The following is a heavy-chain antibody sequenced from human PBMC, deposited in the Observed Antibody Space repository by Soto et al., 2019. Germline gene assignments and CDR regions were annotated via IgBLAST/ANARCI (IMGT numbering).Heavy chain of an antibody. CDR1: GFTFNTYA. J-gene: IGHJ4*02. D-gene: IGHD3-22*01. CDR2: ISGSGGNT. V-gene: IGHV3-23*01. Sequence: GGSLRLSCAASGFTFNTYAMSWVRQAPGKGLEWVSGISGSGGNTYYADSVKGRFTISRDNSKNTLFLQMNSLRAEDTALYYCVKDHDSSGYFYVVSIFYGFHYWGQGTLVTVSS. CDR3: VKDHDSSGYFYVVSIFYGFHY.